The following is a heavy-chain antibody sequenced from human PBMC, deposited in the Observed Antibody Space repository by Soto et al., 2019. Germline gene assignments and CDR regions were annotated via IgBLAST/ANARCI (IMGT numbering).Heavy chain of an antibody. CDR3: ARGGQLWLRGYYYYGMDV. D-gene: IGHD5-18*01. CDR1: GYTFTGYY. J-gene: IGHJ6*02. V-gene: IGHV1-2*04. CDR2: INPNSGGT. Sequence: ASLKVSCKASGYTFTGYYMHWVRQAPGQGLEWMGWINPNSGGTNYAQKFQGWVTMTRDTSISTPYMELSRLRSDDTAVYYCARGGQLWLRGYYYYGMDVWGQGTTVTVSS.